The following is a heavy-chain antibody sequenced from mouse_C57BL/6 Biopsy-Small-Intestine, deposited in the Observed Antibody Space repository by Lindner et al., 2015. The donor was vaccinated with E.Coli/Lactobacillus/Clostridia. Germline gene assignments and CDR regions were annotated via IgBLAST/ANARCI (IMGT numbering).Heavy chain of an antibody. CDR3: VTVMPRYYDSSAYYKPPDY. J-gene: IGHJ4*01. CDR1: GYTFTELS. V-gene: IGHV1-18*01. CDR2: FDPEDDET. Sequence: SVKVSCKVSGYTFTELSMHWVRQAPGKGLEWMGGFDPEDDETIYAQKFRGRVTMTEDTSTDTAYMELSSLRSDDTAVYYCVTVMPRYYDSSAYYKPPDYWGQGTLVTVSS. D-gene: IGHD2-4*01.